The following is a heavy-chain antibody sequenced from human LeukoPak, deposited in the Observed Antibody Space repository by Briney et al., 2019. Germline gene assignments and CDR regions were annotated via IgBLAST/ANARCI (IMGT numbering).Heavy chain of an antibody. CDR3: ARDKGLSDY. Sequence: SETLSLTCTVSGYSISSGYYWGWIRQPPGKGLEWIGSIYHSGSTYYNPSLKSRVTISVDTSKNQFSLKPSSVTAADTAVYYCARDKGLSDYWGQGTLVTVSS. CDR1: GYSISSGYY. J-gene: IGHJ4*02. V-gene: IGHV4-38-2*02. CDR2: IYHSGST.